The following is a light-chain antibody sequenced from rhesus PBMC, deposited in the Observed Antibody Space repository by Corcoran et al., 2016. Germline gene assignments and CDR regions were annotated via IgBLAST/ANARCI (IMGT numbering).Light chain of an antibody. Sequence: DIQMTQSPSSLSASVGDRVTITCRASQGITNDLAWYQQKPGETPKLLIYEASSLQSGIPSRFRGSGSGTDFTLTISSLQPEDFATYYCQHYYSIPFTFGPGTKLDIK. CDR1: QGITND. CDR3: QHYYSIPFT. V-gene: IGKV1-25*01. CDR2: EAS. J-gene: IGKJ3*01.